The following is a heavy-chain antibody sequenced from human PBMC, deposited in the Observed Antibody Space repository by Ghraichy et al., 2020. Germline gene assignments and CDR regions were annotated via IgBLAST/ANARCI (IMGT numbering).Heavy chain of an antibody. CDR3: ARERLIFTIFGVVPMRDDAFDI. V-gene: IGHV1-18*01. Sequence: ASVKVSCKASGYTFTSYGISWVRQAPGQGLEWMGWISAYNGNTNYAQKLQGRVTMTTDTSTSTAYMELRSLRSDDTAVYYCARERLIFTIFGVVPMRDDAFDIWGQGTMVTVSS. CDR1: GYTFTSYG. D-gene: IGHD3-3*01. CDR2: ISAYNGNT. J-gene: IGHJ3*02.